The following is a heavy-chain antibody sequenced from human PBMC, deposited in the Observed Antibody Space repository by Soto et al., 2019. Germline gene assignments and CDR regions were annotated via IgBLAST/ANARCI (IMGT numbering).Heavy chain of an antibody. V-gene: IGHV3-30*03. CDR1: GFTFSSYG. CDR3: VSSYGSIHFDY. CDR2: ISYDGSNK. Sequence: QVQLVESGGGVVQPGRSLRLSCAASGFTFSSYGMHWVRQAPGKGLEWVAVISYDGSNKYYADSVKGRFTISRDNSKNTRYLQMISLRAEDTAVSYCVSSYGSIHFDYWGQGTLVTVSS. D-gene: IGHD5-18*01. J-gene: IGHJ4*02.